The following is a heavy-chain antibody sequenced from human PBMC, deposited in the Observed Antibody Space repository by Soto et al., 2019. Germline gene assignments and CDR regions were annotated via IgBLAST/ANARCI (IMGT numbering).Heavy chain of an antibody. V-gene: IGHV3-48*02. CDR1: GFTFSSYS. D-gene: IGHD3-22*01. Sequence: RGGALRLSCAASGFTFSSYSMNWVRQAPGKGLEWVSYISSSSSTIYYADSVKGRFTISRDNAKNSLYLKMNSLRDEDTAVYYCARVDSSGYQYGMDVRGQRTTVTVS. J-gene: IGHJ6*02. CDR2: ISSSSSTI. CDR3: ARVDSSGYQYGMDV.